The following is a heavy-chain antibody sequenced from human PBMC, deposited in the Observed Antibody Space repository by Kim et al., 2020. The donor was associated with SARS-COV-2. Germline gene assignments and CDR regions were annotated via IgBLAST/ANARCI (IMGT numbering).Heavy chain of an antibody. D-gene: IGHD3-16*02. CDR1: GGSFSAYY. CDR2: INHSGST. V-gene: IGHV4-34*01. J-gene: IGHJ4*02. CDR3: ARDVLSQAFWDY. Sequence: SQTLSLTCAFYGGSFSAYYWNWIRQSPGKGLEWIGEINHSGSTNYNPSLKSRVTMSVDTSKNQFSLRLKSVTAADTAVYYCARDVLSQAFWDYWGQGTLV.